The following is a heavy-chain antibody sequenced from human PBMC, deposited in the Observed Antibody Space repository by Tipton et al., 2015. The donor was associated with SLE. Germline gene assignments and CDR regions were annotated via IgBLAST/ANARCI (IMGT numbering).Heavy chain of an antibody. J-gene: IGHJ4*02. CDR2: ISWNSGSI. Sequence: SLRPSCAASGFTFDDYAMHWVRQAPGKGLEWVSGISWNSGSIGYADSVKGRFTISRDNAKNSLYLQMNSLRAEDTALYYCATARYCSGGSCYTFDYWGQRTLVTVSS. CDR1: GFTFDDYA. CDR3: ATARYCSGGSCYTFDY. D-gene: IGHD2-15*01. V-gene: IGHV3-9*01.